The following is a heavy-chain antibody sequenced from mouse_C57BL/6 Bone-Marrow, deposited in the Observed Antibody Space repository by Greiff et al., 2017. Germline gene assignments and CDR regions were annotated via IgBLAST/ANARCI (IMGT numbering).Heavy chain of an antibody. CDR2: ISSGGDYI. V-gene: IGHV5-9-1*02. J-gene: IGHJ3*01. CDR1: GFTFSSYA. CDR3: TRDRGDYDRCAY. Sequence: EVKLMESGEGLVKPGGSLKLSCAASGFTFSSYAMSWVRQTPEKRLEWVAYISSGGDYIYYADTVKGRFTISRDNARNTLYLQMSSLKSEDTAMYYCTRDRGDYDRCAYWGQGTLVTVAA. D-gene: IGHD2-4*01.